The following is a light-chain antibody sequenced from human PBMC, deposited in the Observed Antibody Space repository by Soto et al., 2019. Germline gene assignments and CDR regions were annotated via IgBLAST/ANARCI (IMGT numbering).Light chain of an antibody. J-gene: IGKJ1*01. Sequence: DIVMTQSPDSLAVSLGELATINCKSSQSVLYRSNTKNYLAWYQQKPGQPPNLLIYWASTRESGVPDRFSGSGSGMDFTLTISSMQAEDVAVYYCQQYYSLPPTFGQGTKVEIK. CDR2: WAS. V-gene: IGKV4-1*01. CDR3: QQYYSLPPT. CDR1: QSVLYRSNTKNY.